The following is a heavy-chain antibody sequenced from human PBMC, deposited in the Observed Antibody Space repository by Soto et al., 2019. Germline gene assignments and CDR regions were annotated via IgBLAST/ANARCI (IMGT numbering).Heavy chain of an antibody. CDR1: GFTFSSYG. V-gene: IGHV3-33*06. J-gene: IGHJ5*02. D-gene: IGHD4-17*01. CDR2: IWYDGSNK. CDR3: PKDGGTTVVTSNWFDP. Sequence: GGSLRLSCAASGFTFSSYGMRWVRQAPGKGLEWVAVIWYDGSNKYYADSVKGRFTISRDNSKNTLYLQMNSLRAEDTAVYYCPKDGGTTVVTSNWFDPWGQGTLVTVSS.